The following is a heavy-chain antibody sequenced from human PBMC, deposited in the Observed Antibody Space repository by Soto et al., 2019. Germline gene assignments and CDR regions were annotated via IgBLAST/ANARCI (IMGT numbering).Heavy chain of an antibody. CDR2: IHQVLGT. CDR1: DGSIFTDDW. D-gene: IGHD3-16*01. J-gene: IGHJ4*02. Sequence: QVRLQESGPGLVEPSGTLSLTCAVSDGSIFTDDWWTWVRQTPGKGPEWIGEIHQVLGTNYNPSLRSRVTISMDKSKNQFALELTSVTAADTAVSYGENWGGLNFPRLYWGPGTLVTVSS. V-gene: IGHV4-4*02. CDR3: ENWGGLNFPRLY.